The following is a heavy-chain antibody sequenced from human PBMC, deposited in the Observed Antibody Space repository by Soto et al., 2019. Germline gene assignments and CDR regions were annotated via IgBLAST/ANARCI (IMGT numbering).Heavy chain of an antibody. CDR2: MYYSAST. Sequence: QLQLQESGPRLMKPSETLSLTCYVSGGSSMISSYYCGWIRQPPGKGLEWIGSMYYSASTYYNPFLKSLYTMSVDPSKNRYYLRLNSVTAADTAVYYGTKLTRVGATPYPFYYWGQGILVTVSS. CDR1: GGSSMISSYY. V-gene: IGHV4-39*01. CDR3: TKLTRVGATPYPFYY. D-gene: IGHD1-26*01. J-gene: IGHJ4*02.